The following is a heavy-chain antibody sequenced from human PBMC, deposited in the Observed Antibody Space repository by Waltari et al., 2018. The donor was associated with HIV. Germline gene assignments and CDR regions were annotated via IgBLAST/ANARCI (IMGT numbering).Heavy chain of an antibody. Sequence: EVQLLESGGGLVQPGGSLRLSCAASGFTFSRYAMTWVRQAPGKGLEWVSAMSDMGGSTYYADSVKGRFTISRDNSKNTLYLQMKSLRTEDTAVFYCAKGDSQDYYYYGMDVWGQGTTVTVSS. CDR1: GFTFSRYA. CDR2: MSDMGGST. D-gene: IGHD4-4*01. CDR3: AKGDSQDYYYYGMDV. J-gene: IGHJ6*02. V-gene: IGHV3-23*01.